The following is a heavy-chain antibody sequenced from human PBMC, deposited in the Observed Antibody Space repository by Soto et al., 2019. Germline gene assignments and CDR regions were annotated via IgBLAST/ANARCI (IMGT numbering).Heavy chain of an antibody. CDR3: ARNLDYYDSSGYL. CDR2: IWYDGSNK. Sequence: QVQVVESGGGVVQPGRSLRLSCAASGFTFSSYGMHWVRQAPGKGLEWVAVIWYDGSNKYYADSVKGRFTISRDNSKNTLYLQMNSLRAEDTAVYYCARNLDYYDSSGYLWGQGTLVTVSS. V-gene: IGHV3-33*01. D-gene: IGHD3-22*01. J-gene: IGHJ4*02. CDR1: GFTFSSYG.